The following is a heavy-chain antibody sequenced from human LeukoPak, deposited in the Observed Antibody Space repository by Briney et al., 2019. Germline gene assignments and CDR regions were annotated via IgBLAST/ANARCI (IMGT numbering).Heavy chain of an antibody. V-gene: IGHV4-59*01. J-gene: IGHJ4*02. CDR2: IYYSGST. CDR3: ARAVADFWSGQYYFDY. Sequence: SETLSLTCTVSGGSISSYCWSWIRQPPGKGLEWIGCIYYSGSTNYNPSLESRVTISVDTSKNQFSLKLSSVTAADTAVFYCARAVADFWSGQYYFDYWGQGTLVTVSS. CDR1: GGSISSYC. D-gene: IGHD3-3*01.